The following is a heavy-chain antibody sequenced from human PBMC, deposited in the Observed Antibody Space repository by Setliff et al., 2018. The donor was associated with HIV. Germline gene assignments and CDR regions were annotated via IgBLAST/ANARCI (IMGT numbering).Heavy chain of an antibody. CDR1: GYTFTSYY. J-gene: IGHJ4*02. V-gene: IGHV1-18*04. CDR3: ARHASTWYYESSGPHFDY. Sequence: GASVKVSCKASGYTFTSYYMHWVRQAPGQGPEWVGWIATYNGNTNYAQRLQGRVTLTTDTSTSTAYMELRSLRFDDTAVYFCARHASTWYYESSGPHFDYWGQGTLVTVSS. CDR2: IATYNGNT. D-gene: IGHD3-22*01.